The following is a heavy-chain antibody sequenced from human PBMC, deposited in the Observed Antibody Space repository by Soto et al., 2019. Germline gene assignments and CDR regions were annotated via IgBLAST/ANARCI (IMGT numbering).Heavy chain of an antibody. D-gene: IGHD6-19*01. CDR2: TRNKANSYTT. CDR3: AREERRSGDSSEIDAFDV. Sequence: GGSLRLSCAASGFTFSDHYMDWVRQAPGKGLEWVGRTRNKANSYTTEYAASVKGRFIISRDDSNYSLYLQMNSLKTEDTAVYYCAREERRSGDSSEIDAFDVWGQGTMVTVSS. V-gene: IGHV3-72*01. J-gene: IGHJ3*01. CDR1: GFTFSDHY.